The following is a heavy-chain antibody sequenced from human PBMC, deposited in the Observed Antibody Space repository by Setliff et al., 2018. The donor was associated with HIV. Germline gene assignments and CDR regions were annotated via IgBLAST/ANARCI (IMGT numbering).Heavy chain of an antibody. V-gene: IGHV4-61*02. CDR1: GGSISSGGYY. J-gene: IGHJ3*02. CDR3: ARAPFYSGYDSHDSSGYYLDAFDI. CDR2: IYTSGST. Sequence: SETLSLTCSISGGSISSGGYYWTWIRQPAGKGLEWIGRIYTSGSTNYNPSLKSRVTISVDTSKKQFSLKVNSVTAADTAVYYCARAPFYSGYDSHDSSGYYLDAFDIWGPGTMVT. D-gene: IGHD3-22*01.